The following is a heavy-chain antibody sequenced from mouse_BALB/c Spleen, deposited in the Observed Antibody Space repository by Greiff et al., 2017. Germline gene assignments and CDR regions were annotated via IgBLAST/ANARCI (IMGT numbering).Heavy chain of an antibody. CDR2: INPNNGGT. CDR1: GYTFTDYN. V-gene: IGHV1-18*01. D-gene: IGHD2-1*01. Sequence: EVQLQQSGPELVKPGASVKIPCKASGYTFTDYNMDWVKQSHGKSLEWIGDINPNNGGTIYNQKFKGKATLTVDKSSSTAYMELRSLTSEDTAVYYCARSGNYVYYAMDYWGQGTSVTVSS. CDR3: ARSGNYVYYAMDY. J-gene: IGHJ4*01.